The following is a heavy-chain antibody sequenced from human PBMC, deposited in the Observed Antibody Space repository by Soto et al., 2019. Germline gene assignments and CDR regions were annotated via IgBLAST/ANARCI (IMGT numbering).Heavy chain of an antibody. CDR3: ARWRFEGYNWFDP. CDR1: GNSISSYY. D-gene: IGHD3-16*01. J-gene: IGHJ5*01. V-gene: IGHV4-59*01. CDR2: VHYIGST. Sequence: SETLSLTCTVSGNSISSYYWSWIRQPPGKGLEWIGYVHYIGSTNYNPSLRSRVTISINTSKNQFSLKLSSVTAADTAVYYCARWRFEGYNWFDPWGQGTLVTVSS.